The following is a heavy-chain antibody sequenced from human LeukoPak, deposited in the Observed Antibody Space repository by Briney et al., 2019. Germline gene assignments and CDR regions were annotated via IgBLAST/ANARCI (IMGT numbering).Heavy chain of an antibody. CDR3: AKDYYYGSGSLDY. V-gene: IGHV3-30*18. CDR1: GFTFSSYG. D-gene: IGHD3-10*01. Sequence: GGSLRLSCAASGFTFSSYGMHWVRQAPGKGLEWVAVISYDGSNKYYADSVKGRFTISRDNSKNTLYLQMNSLRAEDTAVYYCAKDYYYGSGSLDYLGQGTLVTVSS. J-gene: IGHJ4*02. CDR2: ISYDGSNK.